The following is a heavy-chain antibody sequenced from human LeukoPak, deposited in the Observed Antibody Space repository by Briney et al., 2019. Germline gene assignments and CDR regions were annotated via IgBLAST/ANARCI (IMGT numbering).Heavy chain of an antibody. Sequence: NSSQTLSLTCTVSGGSISSDDHFWIWIRQPSGKGLEWIGYIYPSGSTYYNPSLKSRVIMSIDRSKKQFSLKLSPVTVADTAVYYCARGWRVANWFDPWGQGALVTVSS. J-gene: IGHJ5*02. CDR2: IYPSGST. CDR1: GGSISSDDHF. CDR3: ARGWRVANWFDP. V-gene: IGHV4-30-2*01. D-gene: IGHD3-3*01.